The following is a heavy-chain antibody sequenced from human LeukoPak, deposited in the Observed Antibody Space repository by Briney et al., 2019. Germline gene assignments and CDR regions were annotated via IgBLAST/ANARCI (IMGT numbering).Heavy chain of an antibody. CDR3: ARDPTTVTTGPDY. CDR1: GFTFSTYS. D-gene: IGHD4-17*01. V-gene: IGHV3-48*01. J-gene: IGHJ4*02. CDR2: ISSSSSTI. Sequence: GRSLRLSCAASGFTFSTYSMNWVRQAPGKGWKWVSYISSSSSTISYADSVKGRFTISRDNAKNSLYLQMNSVRAEDTAVYYCARDPTTVTTGPDYWGQGTLVTVSS.